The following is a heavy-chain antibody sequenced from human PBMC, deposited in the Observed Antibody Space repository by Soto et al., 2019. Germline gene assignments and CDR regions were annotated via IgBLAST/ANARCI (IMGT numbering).Heavy chain of an antibody. Sequence: EVQLVESGGGLVQPGGSLRLSCAASGFTFSSYSMNWVRQAPGKGLEWVSYISSSSSTIYYADSVKGRFTISRDNAKNSLYLQMNSLRAEDMAVYYCARAEEDSSGWSYYFDYWGQGTLVTVSS. D-gene: IGHD6-19*01. CDR3: ARAEEDSSGWSYYFDY. CDR1: GFTFSSYS. J-gene: IGHJ4*02. CDR2: ISSSSSTI. V-gene: IGHV3-48*01.